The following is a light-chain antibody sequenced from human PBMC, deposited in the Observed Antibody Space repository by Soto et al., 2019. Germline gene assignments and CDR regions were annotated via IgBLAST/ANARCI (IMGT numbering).Light chain of an antibody. Sequence: QMSQSPSTVSSSVLDSVTINCRASQSISSWLAWYQQKPGKAPKLLIYDASSLESGVPSRFSGSGSGTEFTLTISSLQPDDFATYYCQQYNSYPWTFGQGTKVDIK. CDR1: QSISSW. J-gene: IGKJ1*01. CDR2: DAS. V-gene: IGKV1-5*01. CDR3: QQYNSYPWT.